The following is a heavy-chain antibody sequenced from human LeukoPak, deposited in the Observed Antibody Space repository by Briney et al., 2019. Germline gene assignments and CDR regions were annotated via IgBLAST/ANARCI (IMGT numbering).Heavy chain of an antibody. CDR3: ARGDGSGSYQAFDI. J-gene: IGHJ3*02. V-gene: IGHV4-39*07. D-gene: IGHD3-10*01. CDR2: IYYSGST. Sequence: SQTLSLTCTVSGGSISSSSYYWGWIRQPPGEGLEWIGSIYYSGSTYYNPSLKSRVTISVDTSKNQFSLKLSSVTAADTAVYYCARGDGSGSYQAFDIWGQGTMVTVSS. CDR1: GGSISSSSYY.